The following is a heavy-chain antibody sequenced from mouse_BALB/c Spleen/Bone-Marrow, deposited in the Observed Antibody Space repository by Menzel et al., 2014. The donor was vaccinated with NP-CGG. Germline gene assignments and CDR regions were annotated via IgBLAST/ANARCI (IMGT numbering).Heavy chain of an antibody. CDR3: TIRYYAMDY. J-gene: IGHJ4*01. Sequence: VMLVESGAELARPGASVKMSCKASGYTFTTYTIHWVKQRPGQGLEWIGYINPSSGYANYNQKSKDKATLTADKSSSTAYMQLSSLTSEDSAVYYCTIRYYAMDYWGQGTSVTVSS. CDR2: INPSSGYA. D-gene: IGHD1-1*01. CDR1: GYTFTTYT. V-gene: IGHV1-4*01.